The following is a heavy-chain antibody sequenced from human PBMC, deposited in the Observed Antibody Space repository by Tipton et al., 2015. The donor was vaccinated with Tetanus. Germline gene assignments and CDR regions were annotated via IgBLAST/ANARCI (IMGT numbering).Heavy chain of an antibody. V-gene: IGHV3-74*01. D-gene: IGHD6-13*01. J-gene: IGHJ5*02. Sequence: SLRLSCAASGFTSRTYWMNWIRQAPGKGLAWVSRVRSAGSNTIYADSVKGRFTITRDNAKNSLYLQMNSLRDDDTAVYYCARAFFAAATSWGQGTLVTVSS. CDR3: ARAFFAAATS. CDR2: VRSAGSNT. CDR1: GFTSRTYW.